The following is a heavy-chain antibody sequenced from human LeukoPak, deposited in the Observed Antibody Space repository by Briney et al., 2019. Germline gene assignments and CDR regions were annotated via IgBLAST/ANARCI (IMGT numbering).Heavy chain of an antibody. D-gene: IGHD4-17*01. CDR3: ARHVGVTTGFDY. J-gene: IGHJ4*02. CDR1: GGSISSYY. CDR2: IYYSGST. V-gene: IGHV4-59*08. Sequence: SETLSLTCTVSGGSISSYYWSWIRQPPGKGLEWIGYIYYSGSTNYNPSLKSRVTISVDTSKNQFSLKLSSVTAADTAVYYCARHVGVTTGFDYWGQGTLVTVSS.